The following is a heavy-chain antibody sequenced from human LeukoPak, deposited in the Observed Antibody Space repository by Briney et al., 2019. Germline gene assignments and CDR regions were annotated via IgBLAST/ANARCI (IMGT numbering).Heavy chain of an antibody. CDR2: IYSSGST. J-gene: IGHJ4*02. Sequence: PSETLSLTCIVSSGAISGFYWTWIRQPPGKGLEWIGYIYSSGSTNYNLSLKSRVTMSIDTSKKQFSLTVSSVTAADTAFYYCARGPATYYHDSSGPPFDYWGQGTLVTVS. V-gene: IGHV4-59*01. CDR3: ARGPATYYHDSSGPPFDY. D-gene: IGHD3-22*01. CDR1: SGAISGFY.